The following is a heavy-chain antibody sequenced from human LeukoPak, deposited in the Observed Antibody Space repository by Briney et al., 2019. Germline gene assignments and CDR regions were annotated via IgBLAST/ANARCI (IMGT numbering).Heavy chain of an antibody. V-gene: IGHV3-30*02. CDR2: IRYDGSNK. D-gene: IGHD4-11*01. J-gene: IGHJ4*02. CDR3: ANPPSTVTTYYFDY. CDR1: GFTFSSYG. Sequence: QPGGSLRLSCAASGFTFSSYGMHWVRQAPGKGLEWVAFIRYDGSNKYYADSVKGRFTISIDNSKNTLYLQMNSLRAEDTAVYYCANPPSTVTTYYFDYWGQGTLVTVSS.